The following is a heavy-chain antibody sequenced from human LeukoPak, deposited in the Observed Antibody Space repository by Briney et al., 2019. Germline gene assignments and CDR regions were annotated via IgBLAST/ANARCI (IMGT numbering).Heavy chain of an antibody. CDR2: LWYDGTNK. CDR1: GFTFSSYA. V-gene: IGHV3-33*01. Sequence: QPGGSLRLSCAASGFTFSSYAMHWVRQVPGKGLECVAGLWYDGTNKYYADSVKGRFTISRDNSENTLYLHMDSLRADDTAVYYCARDPGVGCKYYYYMDVWGKGTTVTVSS. D-gene: IGHD1-26*01. CDR3: ARDPGVGCKYYYYMDV. J-gene: IGHJ6*03.